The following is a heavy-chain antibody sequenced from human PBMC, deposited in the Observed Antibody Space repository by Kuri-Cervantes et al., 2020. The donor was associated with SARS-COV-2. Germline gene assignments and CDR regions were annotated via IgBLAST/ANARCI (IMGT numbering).Heavy chain of an antibody. V-gene: IGHV3-30*04. CDR1: GFTFSSYA. CDR3: ARDGSSGWSRGAFDI. Sequence: LSLTCAASGFTFSSYAMHWVRQAPGKGLEWVAVISYDGSNKYYADSVKGRFTISRDNSKNTLYLQMNSLRAEDTAVYYCARDGSSGWSRGAFDIWGQGTMVTVSS. CDR2: ISYDGSNK. J-gene: IGHJ3*02. D-gene: IGHD6-19*01.